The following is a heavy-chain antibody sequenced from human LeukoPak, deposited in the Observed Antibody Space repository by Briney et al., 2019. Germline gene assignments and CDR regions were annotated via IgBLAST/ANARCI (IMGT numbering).Heavy chain of an antibody. D-gene: IGHD3-16*01. CDR1: GFTFSSYE. J-gene: IGHJ3*02. V-gene: IGHV3-48*03. CDR2: ISSSGGTI. Sequence: GGSLRLSCAASGFTFSSYEMNWVRQAPGKGLEWLSYISSSGGTIYYADSVKGRSTISRDNAKNSLYLQMNSLRAEDTAVYYCARHDGDPFDIWGQGTMVTVSS. CDR3: ARHDGDPFDI.